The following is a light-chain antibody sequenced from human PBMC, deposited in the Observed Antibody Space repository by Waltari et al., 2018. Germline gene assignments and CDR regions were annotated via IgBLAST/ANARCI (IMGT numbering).Light chain of an antibody. CDR3: ALYMGSGISV. V-gene: IGLV8-61*01. CDR1: SGSVSTNYY. CDR2: NTK. Sequence: TVVTQEPSLSVSPGGTVTLTCGLNSGSVSTNYYPSWYQQTPGQAPRMLIYNTKTRPSGIHDRFSGSILGNKAALTITGAQADDECDYYCALYMGSGISVFGSGTKLTVL. J-gene: IGLJ6*01.